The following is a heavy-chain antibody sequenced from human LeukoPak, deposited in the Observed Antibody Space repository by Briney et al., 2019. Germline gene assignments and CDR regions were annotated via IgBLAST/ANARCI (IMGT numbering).Heavy chain of an antibody. Sequence: SETLSLTCIVSGGSISNSNYYWGWVRQPPGKGLEWIGTIYYSGNTYYTPSLKSRVTISVDTSKNQFSLRLSSVTAADTAVYFCMRHEEEDGYNAKPFDFWGQGTLVTVSS. J-gene: IGHJ4*02. D-gene: IGHD5-24*01. CDR1: GGSISNSNYY. CDR3: MRHEEEDGYNAKPFDF. CDR2: IYYSGNT. V-gene: IGHV4-39*01.